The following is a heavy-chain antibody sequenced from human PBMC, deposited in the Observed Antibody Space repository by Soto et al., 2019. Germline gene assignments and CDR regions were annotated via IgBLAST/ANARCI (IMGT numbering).Heavy chain of an antibody. CDR3: ARVKDSGYDPPYPALDY. CDR2: INSDGSST. V-gene: IGHV3-74*01. CDR1: GFTFSSYW. Sequence: PGGSLRLSCAASGFTFSSYWMHWVRQAPGKGLVWVSRINSDGSSTSYADSVKGRFTISRDNAKNTLYLQMNSLRAEDTAVYYCARVKDSGYDPPYPALDYWGQGTLVTVSS. D-gene: IGHD5-12*01. J-gene: IGHJ4*02.